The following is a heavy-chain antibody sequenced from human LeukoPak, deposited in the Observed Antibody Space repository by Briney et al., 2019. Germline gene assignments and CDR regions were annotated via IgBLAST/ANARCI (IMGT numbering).Heavy chain of an antibody. V-gene: IGHV3-11*01. D-gene: IGHD2/OR15-2a*01. CDR3: AKGHTFTAP. CDR1: GFTFSDYY. CDR2: ISSSGTTI. Sequence: PGGSLRLSCAASGFTFSDYYMSWIRQAPGKGLGWVSYISSSGTTINYADSVKDRFTISRDNAKNSLYLQMNSLRAEDTAVYYRAKGHTFTAPWGQGTLVTVSS. J-gene: IGHJ4*02.